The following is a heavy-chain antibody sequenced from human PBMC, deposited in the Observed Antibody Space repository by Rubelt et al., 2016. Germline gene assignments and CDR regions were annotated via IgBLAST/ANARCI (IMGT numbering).Heavy chain of an antibody. CDR1: GGSFRGYY. CDR3: ARGGRYYGSGSYQRHNWFDP. D-gene: IGHD3-10*01. J-gene: IGHJ5*02. V-gene: IGHV4-34*01. CDR2: INHSGST. Sequence: QVQLQQWGAGLLKPSETLSLTCAVYGGSFRGYYWSWIRQPPGKGLGWIGEINHSGSTNYNPSLKSRVTISVDTSKNQFSLKLSSVTAADTAVYYCARGGRYYGSGSYQRHNWFDPWGQGTLVTVSS.